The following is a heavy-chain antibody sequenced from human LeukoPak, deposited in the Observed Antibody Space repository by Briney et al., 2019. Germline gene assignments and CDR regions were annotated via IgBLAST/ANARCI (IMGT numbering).Heavy chain of an antibody. Sequence: GGSLRLSCAASGFTFSSYAMSWVRQAPGKGLEWVAVIWYDGSNKYYADSVKGRFTISRDNSKNTLYLQMNSLRAEDTAVYYCARCRDVVVPAASWFDPWGQGTLVTVSS. J-gene: IGHJ5*02. CDR1: GFTFSSYA. V-gene: IGHV3-33*01. CDR2: IWYDGSNK. CDR3: ARCRDVVVPAASWFDP. D-gene: IGHD2-2*01.